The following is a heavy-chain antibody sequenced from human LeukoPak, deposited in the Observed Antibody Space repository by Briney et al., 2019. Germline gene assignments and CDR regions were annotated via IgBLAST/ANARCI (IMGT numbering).Heavy chain of an antibody. CDR1: GFTFINAW. J-gene: IGHJ5*02. Sequence: PGGSLRLSCTASGFTFINAWMSWVRQPPGKGLEWVVRIKSKTDGGTTDYSAPVKGRFTISRDDSKNTLYLQMNSLKTEDTAVYYCTTGSLIDPWGQGTLGTVSS. CDR3: TTGSLIDP. CDR2: IKSKTDGGTT. V-gene: IGHV3-15*01.